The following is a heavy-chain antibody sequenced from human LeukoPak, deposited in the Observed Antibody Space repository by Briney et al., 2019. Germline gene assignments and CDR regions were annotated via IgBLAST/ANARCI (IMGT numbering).Heavy chain of an antibody. J-gene: IGHJ4*02. CDR2: IYYSGST. CDR3: ARDALALRSGSQIN. Sequence: SQTPSLTCTVSGGSISSGGYYWSWIRQHPGKGLEWIGYIYYSGSTYYNPSLKSRVTISVDTSKNQFSLKLSSVTAADTAVYYCARDALALRSGSQINWGQGTLVTVSS. V-gene: IGHV4-31*03. D-gene: IGHD3-10*01. CDR1: GGSISSGGYY.